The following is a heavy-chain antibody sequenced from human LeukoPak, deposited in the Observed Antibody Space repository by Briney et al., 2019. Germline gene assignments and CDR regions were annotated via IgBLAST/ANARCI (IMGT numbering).Heavy chain of an antibody. CDR2: ISFDGSNK. D-gene: IGHD3-10*01. CDR3: ARDWSYSAHPHRFDY. J-gene: IGHJ4*02. V-gene: IGHV3-30*03. CDR1: GFTFSSHG. Sequence: GGSLRLSCVASGFTFSSHGIHWVRQAPGKGLEWVAVISFDGSNKYFADSVKGRFTISRDNSKNTLYLQMNSLRAEDTAVYYCARDWSYSAHPHRFDYWGQGTLVTVSS.